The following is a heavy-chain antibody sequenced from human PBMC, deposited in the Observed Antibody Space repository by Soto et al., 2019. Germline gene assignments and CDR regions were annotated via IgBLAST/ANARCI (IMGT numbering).Heavy chain of an antibody. CDR2: INAGNGNT. Sequence: QVQLVQSGAEEKKPGASVKVSCKASGYTFTSYATRWVRQAPGQRLEWMGWINAGNGNTKYSQKFQGRVTITRDTSASTAYMELSSLRSGDTAVYYCARGTYYYDLDYWGQGTLVTVSS. CDR1: GYTFTSYA. D-gene: IGHD3-22*01. V-gene: IGHV1-3*05. J-gene: IGHJ4*02. CDR3: ARGTYYYDLDY.